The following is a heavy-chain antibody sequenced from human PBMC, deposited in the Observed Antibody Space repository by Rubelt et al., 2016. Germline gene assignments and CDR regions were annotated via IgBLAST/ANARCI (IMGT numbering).Heavy chain of an antibody. CDR3: ARDLVGVVITTHDAFDI. V-gene: IGHV1-69*06. CDR2: SRPVFGTA. D-gene: IGHD3-22*01. CDR1: GGTFSSYA. J-gene: IGHJ3*02. Sequence: QVQLVQSGAEVKKPGSSVKVSCKASGGTFSSYAISWVRQAPGQGLEWMGGSRPVFGTAKYAQKFQGRVTITADKSTSTAYMELSSLRSEDTAVYYCARDLVGVVITTHDAFDIWGQGTMVTVSS.